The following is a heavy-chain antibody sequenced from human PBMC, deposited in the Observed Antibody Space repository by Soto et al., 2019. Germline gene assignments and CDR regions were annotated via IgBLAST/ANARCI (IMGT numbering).Heavy chain of an antibody. CDR1: GFTFSTYA. CDR2: ISGSGGNST. J-gene: IGHJ4*02. V-gene: IGHV3-23*01. CDR3: AKGGGSCCFDN. Sequence: GGSLRLSCAASGFTFSTYAMSWVRQAPGEGLEWVSAISGSGGNSTFYGDSVKGRFTISRDNSKNTLYLQMNSLGAEDTAVYYCAKGGGSCCFDNWGQGTLVTAPQ. D-gene: IGHD2-15*01.